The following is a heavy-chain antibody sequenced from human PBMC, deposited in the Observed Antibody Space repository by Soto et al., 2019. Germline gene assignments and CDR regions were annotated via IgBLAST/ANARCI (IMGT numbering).Heavy chain of an antibody. Sequence: SVKVSCMVSGGTFSSYSISWVRQAPGQRVVWMVGIILIFGTSNYAQKFQGRITITADKSTSTAYMELSSLRSEDTAVYYCARGPISSSGYHYYYYGVDVWGQGTTVTVSS. CDR1: GGTFSSYS. CDR2: IILIFGTS. D-gene: IGHD3-22*01. CDR3: ARGPISSSGYHYYYYGVDV. J-gene: IGHJ6*02. V-gene: IGHV1-69*06.